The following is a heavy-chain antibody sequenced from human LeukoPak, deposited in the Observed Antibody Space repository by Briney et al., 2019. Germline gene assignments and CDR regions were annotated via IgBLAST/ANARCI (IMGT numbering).Heavy chain of an antibody. D-gene: IGHD5-12*01. CDR2: IICSGSTI. CDR3: AREYSGYEFSAYYMDV. CDR1: GFTFSSYE. J-gene: IGHJ6*03. Sequence: PGGPLRLSCAASGFTFSSYEMKCLRQAPGEGGVGGTYIICSGSTIYYAASVKGRFTISRDNAKNTLSLQVNSVSAGDTSVYYCAREYSGYEFSAYYMDVWGKGATVTISS. V-gene: IGHV3-48*03.